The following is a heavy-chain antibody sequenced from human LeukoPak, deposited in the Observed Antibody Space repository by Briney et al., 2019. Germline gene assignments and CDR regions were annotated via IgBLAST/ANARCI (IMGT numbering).Heavy chain of an antibody. V-gene: IGHV4-39*07. CDR1: GGSINSSSSF. CDR2: VSYSGRT. Sequence: SETLSLTCAVSGGSINSSSSFWGWLRQPPGKGLEWIGSVSYSGRTYYNTSLQIRVTISLDMSKNRFSLQLTSVTAADTAVYYCARDAGPLLTKSKNWFDPWGQGTLVTVSS. CDR3: ARDAGPLLTKSKNWFDP. J-gene: IGHJ5*02.